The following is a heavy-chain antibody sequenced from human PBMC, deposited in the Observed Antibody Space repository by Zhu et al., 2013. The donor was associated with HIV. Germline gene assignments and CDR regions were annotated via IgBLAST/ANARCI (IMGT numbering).Heavy chain of an antibody. D-gene: IGHD6-19*01. CDR1: GGSFSGYY. Sequence: QVQLQQWGAGLLKPSETLSLTCAVYGGSFSGYYWSWIRQPPGKGLEWIGEINHSGSTNYNPSLKSRVTISVDTSKNQFSLKLSSVTAADTAVYYCARYSSGWLEFLGFDYWGQGTLVTVSS. V-gene: IGHV4-34*01. CDR3: ARYSSGWLEFLGFDY. J-gene: IGHJ4*02. CDR2: INHSGST.